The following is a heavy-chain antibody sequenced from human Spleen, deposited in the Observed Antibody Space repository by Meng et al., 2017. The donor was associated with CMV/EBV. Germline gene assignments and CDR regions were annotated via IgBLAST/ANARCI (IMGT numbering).Heavy chain of an antibody. CDR1: GFAFSDHA. J-gene: IGHJ5*01. Sequence: SGFAFSDHALHWVRQAPGKGLEWVAALSYDGGYGYYADSMKGRFTISRDNSKNTLFLQMNSLRAEDTAVYYCARVSRYQLLYHWFDSWGQGTLVTVSS. D-gene: IGHD2-2*01. V-gene: IGHV3-30-3*01. CDR3: ARVSRYQLLYHWFDS. CDR2: LSYDGGYG.